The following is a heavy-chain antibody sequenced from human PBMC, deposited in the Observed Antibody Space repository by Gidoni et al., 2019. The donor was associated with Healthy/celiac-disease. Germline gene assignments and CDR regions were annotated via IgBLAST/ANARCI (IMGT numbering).Heavy chain of an antibody. J-gene: IGHJ3*02. CDR3: ARDLPYSGYPGNAFDI. D-gene: IGHD5-12*01. CDR2: ISAYNGNT. Sequence: QVQLVQSGAEVKKPGASVKVSCKASGYTFTSYGISWVRQAPGQGLEWMGWISAYNGNTNYAQKLQGRVTMTTDTSTSTASMELRSLRSADTAVYYCARDLPYSGYPGNAFDIWGQGTMVTVSS. V-gene: IGHV1-18*01. CDR1: GYTFTSYG.